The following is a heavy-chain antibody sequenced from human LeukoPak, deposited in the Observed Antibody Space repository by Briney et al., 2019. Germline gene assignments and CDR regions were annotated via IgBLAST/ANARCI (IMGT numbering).Heavy chain of an antibody. CDR2: IYYSGST. Sequence: SETLSLTCTVSGGSINSYYWNWIRQPPGKGLEWIGYIYYSGSTNYNPSLKSRLTISVDTSKNQFSLKLSSVTAADTAVYFCARTKRYDYYYMDVWGKGTTVTVSS. V-gene: IGHV4-59*01. J-gene: IGHJ6*03. CDR3: ARTKRYDYYYMDV. CDR1: GGSINSYY.